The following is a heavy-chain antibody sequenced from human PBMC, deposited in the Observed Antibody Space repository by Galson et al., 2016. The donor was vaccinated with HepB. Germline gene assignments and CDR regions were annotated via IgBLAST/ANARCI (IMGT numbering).Heavy chain of an antibody. CDR2: ISSSRSYI. J-gene: IGHJ6*03. V-gene: IGHV3-21*01. CDR1: GFTFSSYS. CDR3: ARTAHYYYYYMDV. Sequence: SLRLSCAASGFTFSSYSMNWVRQAPGKGLEWVSSISSSRSYIYYADSVTGRFTIPRDNAKNSLYLQMNSLRAEDTAVYYCARTAHYYYYYMDVWGKGPTVTVSS.